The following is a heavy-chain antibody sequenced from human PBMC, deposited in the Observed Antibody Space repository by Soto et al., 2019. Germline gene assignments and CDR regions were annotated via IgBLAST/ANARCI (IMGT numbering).Heavy chain of an antibody. D-gene: IGHD3-10*01. CDR3: AKWSYRDY. J-gene: IGHJ4*02. CDR2: ISGSYGKT. Sequence: DVRLAESGGGLVQPGGSLRLSCTTSGFSFASFAMTWVRQAPGKGLEWVATISGSYGKTYYADSVKGRFSISRDTSRNTLYLQMNSLRADDTAIYYFAKWSYRDYWGQGTRFTVSS. V-gene: IGHV3-23*04. CDR1: GFSFASFA.